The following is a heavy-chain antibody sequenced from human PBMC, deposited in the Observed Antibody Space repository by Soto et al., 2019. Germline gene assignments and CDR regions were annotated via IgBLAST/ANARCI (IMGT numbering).Heavy chain of an antibody. CDR1: GFTFSDYY. J-gene: IGHJ4*02. CDR2: ISGGGDTI. CDR3: AREGGGYDSFLGLDY. Sequence: GGSLRLSCAASGFTFSDYYMSWIRQAPGKGLEWVSYISGGGDTIYYADSVKGRFTISRDNAKNSLFLQMNSLRAEDTAVYYCAREGGGYDSFLGLDYWGQGTPVTVSS. D-gene: IGHD5-12*01. V-gene: IGHV3-11*01.